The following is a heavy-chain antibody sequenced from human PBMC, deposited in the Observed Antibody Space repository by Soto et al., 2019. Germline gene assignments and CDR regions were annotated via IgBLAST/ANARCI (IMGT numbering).Heavy chain of an antibody. D-gene: IGHD2-21*02. J-gene: IGHJ4*02. CDR3: ASKTSPWGDYYFDY. V-gene: IGHV4-59*01. CDR2: IYYSGST. Sequence: SETLSLTCTVSGGSISSYYWSWIRQPPGKGLEWIGYIYYSGSTNYNPSLKSRVTISVDTSKNQFSLKLSSVTAAGTAVYYCASKTSPWGDYYFDYWGQGTLVTVSS. CDR1: GGSISSYY.